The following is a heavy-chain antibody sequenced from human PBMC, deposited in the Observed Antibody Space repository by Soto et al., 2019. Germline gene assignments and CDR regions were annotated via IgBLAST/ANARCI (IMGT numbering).Heavy chain of an antibody. J-gene: IGHJ4*02. CDR3: ARRYYGSGIHFDY. CDR2: MNRSGST. D-gene: IGHD3-10*01. V-gene: IGHV4-34*01. CDR1: GGSFSGYY. Sequence: SETLSLTCAVYGGSFSGYYWTWIRQPPGKGVEWIGEMNRSGSTNYNSSLKSRVTISVDTSQNQFSLNLSSVTAADTAVYYCARRYYGSGIHFDYWGQGTLVTVSS.